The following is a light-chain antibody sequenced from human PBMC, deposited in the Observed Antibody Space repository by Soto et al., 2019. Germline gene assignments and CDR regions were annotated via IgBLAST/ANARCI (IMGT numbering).Light chain of an antibody. CDR1: QSISSW. CDR3: QQYNSYST. CDR2: DAS. V-gene: IGKV1-5*01. J-gene: IGKJ2*01. Sequence: DIQMTQSPSTLSASVGDRVTITCRASQSISSWLAWYQQNPGKAPKLLIYDASSLESGVPSRFSGSVSGTEFTLTIRSLQPDDFATYYCQQYNSYSTFGQGTKLEIK.